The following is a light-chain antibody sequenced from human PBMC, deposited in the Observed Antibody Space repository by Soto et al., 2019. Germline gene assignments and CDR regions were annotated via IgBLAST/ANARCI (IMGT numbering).Light chain of an antibody. V-gene: IGKV1-39*01. CDR2: DAS. CDR3: QQSYRTPLT. Sequence: GDRVTITCQASQDISNYLNWYQQKPGKAPKLLIYDASNLETGVPSRFSGSGSGTEFTLTISSVQPDDFATYYCQQSYRTPLTFGPGTKVDIK. J-gene: IGKJ3*01. CDR1: QDISNY.